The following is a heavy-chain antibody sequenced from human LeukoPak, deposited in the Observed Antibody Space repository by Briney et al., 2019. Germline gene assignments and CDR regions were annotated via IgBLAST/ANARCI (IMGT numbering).Heavy chain of an antibody. V-gene: IGHV3-33*01. CDR2: IWYDGSNK. J-gene: IGHJ6*02. CDR3: ARESPSSGYYFPYYYYYGMDV. CDR1: GFTSSSYG. Sequence: PGRSLRLSCAASGFTSSSYGMHWVRQAPGKGLEWVAVIWYDGSNKYYADSVKGRFTISRDNSKNTLYLQMNSLRAEDTAVYYCARESPSSGYYFPYYYYYGMDVWGQGTTVTVSS. D-gene: IGHD3-22*01.